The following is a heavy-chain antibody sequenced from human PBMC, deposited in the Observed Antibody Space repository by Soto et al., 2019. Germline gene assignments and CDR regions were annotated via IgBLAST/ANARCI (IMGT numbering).Heavy chain of an antibody. CDR3: ATYSGSSEYFQH. V-gene: IGHV1-69*13. CDR1: GYTFTSYG. D-gene: IGHD1-26*01. J-gene: IGHJ1*01. CDR2: IIAIYGKA. Sequence: SVKVSCKASGYTFTSYGISWVRQAPGQGLEWMGGIIAIYGKANYAQKFQGRVTITADESTSTAYMELSSLRSEDTAVYYCATYSGSSEYFQHWGQGTLVTVSS.